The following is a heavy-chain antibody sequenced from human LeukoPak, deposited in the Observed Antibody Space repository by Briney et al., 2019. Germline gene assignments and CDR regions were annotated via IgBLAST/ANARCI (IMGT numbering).Heavy chain of an antibody. V-gene: IGHV3-74*01. CDR1: GFTFNNYW. D-gene: IGHD3-3*01. CDR3: ARGSGYSVLDY. Sequence: GGSLRLSCAASGFTFNNYWMHWVRQAPGKGLVWVSRINSDGITTFYADSVEGRFTTSRDNAKNTLYLQMNSLRAEDTAVYYCARGSGYSVLDYWGQGTLVTVSS. CDR2: INSDGITT. J-gene: IGHJ4*02.